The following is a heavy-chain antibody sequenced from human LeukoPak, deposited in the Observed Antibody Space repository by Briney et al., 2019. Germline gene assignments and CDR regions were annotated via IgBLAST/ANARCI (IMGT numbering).Heavy chain of an antibody. D-gene: IGHD2-2*01. CDR1: GGSISSYY. CDR3: ARGPGMTIPVSVENYYYGMDV. V-gene: IGHV4-4*07. CDR2: IYTSGST. J-gene: IGHJ6*02. Sequence: PSETLSLTCTVSGGSISSYYWTWIRQPAGKGLEWIGRIYTSGSTNYNPSLKSRVTMSVDTSNNQFSLNLSSVTAADTAVYYCARGPGMTIPVSVENYYYGMDVWGQGTTVTVSS.